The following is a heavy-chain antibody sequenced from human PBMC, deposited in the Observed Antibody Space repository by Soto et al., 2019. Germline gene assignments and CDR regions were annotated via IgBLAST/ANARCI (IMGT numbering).Heavy chain of an antibody. CDR1: GFTFSDYT. J-gene: IGHJ4*02. D-gene: IGHD3-3*01. Sequence: GGSLRLSCAASGFTFSDYTINWVRQAPGKGLEWVALISSDGSNKYYADSVKGRFTISRDTSRNTLYLQMNSLRAEDTAVYYCARDPNTYYAFWSGYLTGYWGQGTLVTVSS. CDR2: ISSDGSNK. V-gene: IGHV3-30-3*01. CDR3: ARDPNTYYAFWSGYLTGY.